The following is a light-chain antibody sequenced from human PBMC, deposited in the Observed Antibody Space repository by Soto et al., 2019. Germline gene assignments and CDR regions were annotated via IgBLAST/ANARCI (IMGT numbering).Light chain of an antibody. CDR2: DAS. V-gene: IGKV3-11*01. Sequence: EIVLTQSPATLSLSPGERATLSCRASQSVSSYLAWYQQKPGQAPRLLIYDASNRATGIPARFSGSGSGTDCTLTISSLEPEDFAVYYCQQRSNWSPWTFGQGTKVEIK. J-gene: IGKJ1*01. CDR1: QSVSSY. CDR3: QQRSNWSPWT.